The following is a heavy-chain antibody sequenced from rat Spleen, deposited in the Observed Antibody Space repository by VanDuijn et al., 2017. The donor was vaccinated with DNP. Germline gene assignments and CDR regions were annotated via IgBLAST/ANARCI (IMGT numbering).Heavy chain of an antibody. Sequence: EVQLQESGPGLVKPSQSLSLTCSVTGYSITSNYWAWIRKFPGNKMEWMGYINYSGSTSYTPSLKSRISITRDTSKNQFFLQLNSVTTEDTATYYCARITMGMTVFDYWGQGVMVTVSS. CDR2: INYSGST. D-gene: IGHD1-7*01. V-gene: IGHV3-1*01. J-gene: IGHJ2*01. CDR3: ARITMGMTVFDY. CDR1: GYSITSNY.